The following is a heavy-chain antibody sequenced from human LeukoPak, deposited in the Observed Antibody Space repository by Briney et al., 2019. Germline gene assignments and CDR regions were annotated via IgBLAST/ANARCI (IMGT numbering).Heavy chain of an antibody. V-gene: IGHV1-69*04. Sequence: ASVKVSCKASGGTFSSYAISWVRQAPGQGLEWMGRIIPILGIANYAQKFQGRVTITADESTSTAYMELSSLRSEDTAVYYCAREVQGYCSSTSCSYFDYWGQGTLVTVSS. J-gene: IGHJ4*02. CDR1: GGTFSSYA. CDR3: AREVQGYCSSTSCSYFDY. CDR2: IIPILGIA. D-gene: IGHD2-2*01.